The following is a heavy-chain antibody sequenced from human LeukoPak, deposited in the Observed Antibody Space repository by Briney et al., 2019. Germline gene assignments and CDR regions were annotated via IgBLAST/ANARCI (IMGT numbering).Heavy chain of an antibody. J-gene: IGHJ4*02. V-gene: IGHV4-61*02. CDR1: GDSISSGDYY. CDR2: ISSSGST. CDR3: ARLTTVVTGLYYFDY. Sequence: SETLSLTCTVSGDSISSGDYYLSWIRQPAGKGLEWIGRISSSGSTNYNPSLKSRVTISVDTSKNQFSLKLSSVTAADTAVYYCARLTTVVTGLYYFDYWGQGTLVTVSS. D-gene: IGHD4-23*01.